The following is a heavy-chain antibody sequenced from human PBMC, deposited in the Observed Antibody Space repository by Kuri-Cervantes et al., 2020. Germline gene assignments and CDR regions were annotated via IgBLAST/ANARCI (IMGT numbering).Heavy chain of an antibody. CDR3: ALESGGTNSFDY. J-gene: IGHJ4*02. CDR1: GGYIGGYY. V-gene: IGHV4-34*01. CDR2: INHSGST. D-gene: IGHD2-15*01. Sequence: SETLSLTCIVSGGYIGGYYWSWIRQPPGKGLEWIGEINHSGSTNYNPSLKNRVTISVDTSKNQFSLKLSSVTAADTAVYYCALESGGTNSFDYWGQGTLVTVSS.